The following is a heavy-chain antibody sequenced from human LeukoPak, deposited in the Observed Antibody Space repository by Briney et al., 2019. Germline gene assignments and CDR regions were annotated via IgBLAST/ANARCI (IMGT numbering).Heavy chain of an antibody. CDR3: ARFGDSSGYYYDPLDY. CDR1: GYTFTSYG. V-gene: IGHV1-18*01. D-gene: IGHD3-22*01. J-gene: IGHJ4*02. Sequence: ASVKVSGKASGYTFTSYGISWVRQAPGQGLEWMGWISAYNGNTNYAQKLQGRVTMTTDTSTSTAYMELRSLRSDDTAVYYCARFGDSSGYYYDPLDYWGQGTLVTVSS. CDR2: ISAYNGNT.